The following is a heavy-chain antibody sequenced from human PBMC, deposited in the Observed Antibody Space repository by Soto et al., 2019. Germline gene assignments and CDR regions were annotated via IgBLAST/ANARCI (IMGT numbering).Heavy chain of an antibody. CDR3: TTHSSSWAYYYYYGMDV. D-gene: IGHD2-2*01. V-gene: IGHV3-15*01. J-gene: IGHJ6*02. CDR1: GFTFSNAW. CDR2: IKSKTDDGTT. Sequence: PVGSLRLSCTVSGFTFSNAWMTWVRQAPGKGLEWVGRIKSKTDDGTTDYAAPVKGRFTISRDDSRNTLYLQMNSLKTEDTAVYYCTTHSSSWAYYYYYGMDVWGQGTTVTVSS.